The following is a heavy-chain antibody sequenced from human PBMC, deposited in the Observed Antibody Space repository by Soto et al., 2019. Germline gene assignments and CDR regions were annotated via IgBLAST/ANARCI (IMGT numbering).Heavy chain of an antibody. Sequence: SVKVSRKTSGDNFKKNVFTWVRQAPGQGLEWMGGTIPALGKTHYIEKFQGRVTITVDDATITVYMDMRDLTSEATAIYYCARGPFRPSAMDVWGQGTTVTVSS. V-gene: IGHV1-69*10. CDR1: GDNFKKNV. D-gene: IGHD3-10*01. J-gene: IGHJ6*02. CDR2: TIPALGKT. CDR3: ARGPFRPSAMDV.